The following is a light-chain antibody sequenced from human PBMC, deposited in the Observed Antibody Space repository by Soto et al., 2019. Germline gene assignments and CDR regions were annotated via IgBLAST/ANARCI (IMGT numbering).Light chain of an antibody. Sequence: QSVLTQPASVSGSPGQSITISCTGTSSDVGGYNYVSWYQQHPGKAPKLMIYDVSNRPSGVSNRFSGSKSGNTASLTISGLQAEDEADYYCSSYTSSSTLDRVFGGGTKVTVL. J-gene: IGLJ2*01. CDR1: SSDVGGYNY. CDR3: SSYTSSSTLDRV. CDR2: DVS. V-gene: IGLV2-14*01.